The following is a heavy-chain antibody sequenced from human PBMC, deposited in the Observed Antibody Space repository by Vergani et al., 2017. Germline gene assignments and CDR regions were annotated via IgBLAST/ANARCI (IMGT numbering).Heavy chain of an antibody. V-gene: IGHV4-4*07. D-gene: IGHD1-1*01. Sequence: QVQLQESGPGLVKPSETLSLTCTVSGGSISSYYWSWIRQPAGKGLEWIGRIYTSGSTNYNPSLKSRVTMSVDTSKNQFSLKLSSVTASDTAMYYCARDNLERMVVGPDAFDIWGQGTMVTVSS. CDR3: ARDNLERMVVGPDAFDI. CDR1: GGSISSYY. CDR2: IYTSGST. J-gene: IGHJ3*02.